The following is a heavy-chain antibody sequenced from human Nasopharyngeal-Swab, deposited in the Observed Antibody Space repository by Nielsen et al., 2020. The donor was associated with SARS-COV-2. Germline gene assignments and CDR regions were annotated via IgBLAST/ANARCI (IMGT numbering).Heavy chain of an antibody. CDR3: ARSDYSGYDLYFDY. Sequence: GGSLRLSCAASGFTFSSYWMSWVRQAPGKGLEWVANIKQDGSEKYYVDSVKGRFTISRDNAKNSLNLQMNSLRAEDTAVYYCARSDYSGYDLYFDYWGQGTLVTVSS. CDR2: IKQDGSEK. V-gene: IGHV3-7*01. CDR1: GFTFSSYW. J-gene: IGHJ4*02. D-gene: IGHD5-12*01.